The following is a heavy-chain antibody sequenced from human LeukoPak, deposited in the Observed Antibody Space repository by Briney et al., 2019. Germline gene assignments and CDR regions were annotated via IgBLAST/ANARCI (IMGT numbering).Heavy chain of an antibody. Sequence: GGSLRLSCAASGFTFDDYAMHWVRQAPGKGLEWVSGISWNSGSIGYADSVKGRFTISRDNAKNSLYLQMNSLRAEDTALYYCAKGGLFAYRSSPTEDYWGQGTLSPSPQ. D-gene: IGHD6-13*01. V-gene: IGHV3-9*01. CDR2: ISWNSGSI. J-gene: IGHJ4*02. CDR1: GFTFDDYA. CDR3: AKGGLFAYRSSPTEDY.